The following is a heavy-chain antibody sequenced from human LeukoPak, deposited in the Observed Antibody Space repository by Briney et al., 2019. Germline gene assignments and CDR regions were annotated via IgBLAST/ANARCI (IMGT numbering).Heavy chain of an antibody. CDR1: GGSISSYY. Sequence: SETLPLTCTVSGGSISSYYWSWIRQPPGKGLEWIGYIYYSGSTNYNPSLKSRVTISVDTSKNQFSLKLSSVTAADTAVYYCARFGGSYYDFWSGHYYFDYWGQGTLVTVSS. CDR3: ARFGGSYYDFWSGHYYFDY. J-gene: IGHJ4*02. CDR2: IYYSGST. D-gene: IGHD3-3*01. V-gene: IGHV4-59*01.